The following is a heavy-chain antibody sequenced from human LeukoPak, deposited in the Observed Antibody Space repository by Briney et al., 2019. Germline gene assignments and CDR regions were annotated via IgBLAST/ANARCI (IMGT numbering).Heavy chain of an antibody. V-gene: IGHV3-23*01. D-gene: IGHD3/OR15-3a*01. J-gene: IGHJ4*02. Sequence: SGGSLRLSCAASGFTFSSYAMTWVRQAPGKGLEWISSISGSGGSTYSADSVKGGFTISRDNSKNTLYLQMNSLRADDTAVYYCARHLGISGPTSLTYFDYWGQGTLVTVSS. CDR3: ARHLGISGPTSLTYFDY. CDR2: ISGSGGST. CDR1: GFTFSSYA.